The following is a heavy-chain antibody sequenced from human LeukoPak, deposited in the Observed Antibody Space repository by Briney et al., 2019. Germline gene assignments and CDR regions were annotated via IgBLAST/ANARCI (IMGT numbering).Heavy chain of an antibody. Sequence: GGSLRLSCAASGFTFNNFGMHWVRQAPGKGLEWVSFIGYEGVHKYYADSVKGRFTISKDNSKATLYLQMNSLRPEDTAVCYCAKDLHGGYSSDYSGQGTLVTVFS. CDR1: GFTFNNFG. CDR3: AKDLHGGYSSDY. J-gene: IGHJ4*02. D-gene: IGHD4-23*01. V-gene: IGHV3-30*02. CDR2: IGYEGVHK.